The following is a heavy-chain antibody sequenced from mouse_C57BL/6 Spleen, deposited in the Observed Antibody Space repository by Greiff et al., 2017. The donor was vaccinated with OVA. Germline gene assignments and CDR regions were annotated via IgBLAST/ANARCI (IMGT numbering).Heavy chain of an antibody. CDR2: IDPSDSYT. J-gene: IGHJ4*01. CDR1: GYTFTSYW. CDR3: ARGGLRQAMDY. Sequence: VQLQQPVAELVKPGASVKLSCKASGYTFTSYWMQWVKQRPGHGLEWIGEIDPSDSYTNYNQKFKGKATLTVDTSSSAAYMQLSSLTSEDSAVYYCARGGLRQAMDYWGQGTSVTVSS. V-gene: IGHV1-50*01. D-gene: IGHD2-4*01.